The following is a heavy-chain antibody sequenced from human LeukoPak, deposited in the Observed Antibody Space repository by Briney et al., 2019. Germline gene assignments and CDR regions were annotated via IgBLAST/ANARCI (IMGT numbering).Heavy chain of an antibody. V-gene: IGHV3-21*01. D-gene: IGHD3-22*01. Sequence: GGSLRLSCAASGFTFSSYEMNWVRQAPGKGLEWVSSISSSSSYIYYADSVKGRFTISRDNAKNSLYLQMNSLRAEDTAVYYCATARYYDSSGYYYGGSFDYWGQGTLVTVSS. J-gene: IGHJ4*02. CDR3: ATARYYDSSGYYYGGSFDY. CDR1: GFTFSSYE. CDR2: ISSSSSYI.